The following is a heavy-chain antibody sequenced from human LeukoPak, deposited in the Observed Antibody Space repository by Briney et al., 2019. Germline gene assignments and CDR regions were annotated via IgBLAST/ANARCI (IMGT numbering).Heavy chain of an antibody. CDR1: GFTFDDYT. Sequence: GGSLRLSCAASGFTFDDYTMHWVRHAPGKGLEWVSLISWDGGSTYYADSVKGRFTISRDNSKNSLYLQMNSLRTEDTALYYCAKDNEWLRLGHGVDYWGQGTLVTVSS. CDR3: AKDNEWLRLGHGVDY. J-gene: IGHJ4*02. D-gene: IGHD5-12*01. CDR2: ISWDGGST. V-gene: IGHV3-43*01.